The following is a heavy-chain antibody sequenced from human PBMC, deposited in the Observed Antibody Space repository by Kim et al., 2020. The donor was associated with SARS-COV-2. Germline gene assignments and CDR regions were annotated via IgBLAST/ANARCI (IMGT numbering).Heavy chain of an antibody. V-gene: IGHV1-18*01. J-gene: IGHJ4*02. CDR3: ARDRHRRWELPRYDY. D-gene: IGHD1-26*01. Sequence: ASVKVSCKASGYTFTSYGISWVRQAPGQGLEWMGWISAYNGNTNYAQKLQGRVTMTTDTSTSTAYMELRSLGSDDTAVYYCARDRHRRWELPRYDYWGQGTLVTVSS. CDR1: GYTFTSYG. CDR2: ISAYNGNT.